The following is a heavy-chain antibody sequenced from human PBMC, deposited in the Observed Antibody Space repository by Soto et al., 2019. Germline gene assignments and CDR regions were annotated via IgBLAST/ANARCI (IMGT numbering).Heavy chain of an antibody. V-gene: IGHV1-18*01. CDR2: ISTYNGNT. J-gene: IGHJ4*02. Sequence: ASVKVSCKASGYTFTSYGITWVRQAPGQGLEWMGWISTYNGNTNYAQKLQGRVTVTTDTSTSTAYMELRSLRSDDTAVYYCARDVIVGATTYYFDYWGQGTLVTVSS. CDR1: GYTFTSYG. CDR3: ARDVIVGATTYYFDY. D-gene: IGHD1-26*01.